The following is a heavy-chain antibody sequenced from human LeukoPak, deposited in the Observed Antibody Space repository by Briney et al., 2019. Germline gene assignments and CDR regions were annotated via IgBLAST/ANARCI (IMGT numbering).Heavy chain of an antibody. Sequence: ASVKVSRKASGYTFTGYYMHWVRQAPGQGLEWMGWINPNSGGTNYAQKFQGRVTMTRDTSISTAYMELSGLRSDDTAVYYCARGGVVVVAATFYYYYGMDVWGQGTTVTVSS. J-gene: IGHJ6*02. D-gene: IGHD2-15*01. CDR1: GYTFTGYY. CDR3: ARGGVVVVAATFYYYYGMDV. V-gene: IGHV1-2*02. CDR2: INPNSGGT.